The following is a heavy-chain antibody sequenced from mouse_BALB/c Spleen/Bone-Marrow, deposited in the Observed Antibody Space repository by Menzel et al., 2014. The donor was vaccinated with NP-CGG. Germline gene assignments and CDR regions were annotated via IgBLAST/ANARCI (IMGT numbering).Heavy chain of an antibody. J-gene: IGHJ1*01. CDR1: GFTFSSYA. Sequence: EVKLVESGGGLLKPGGSLKLSCAASGFTFSSYAMSWVRQTPEKRLEWVASISSRGSTYYPDSVKGRFTISRDNARNILYLQMSSLRSEDTATYYCASLITVHWYFDVWGAGTTVTVSS. CDR2: ISSRGST. D-gene: IGHD1-1*01. CDR3: ASLITVHWYFDV. V-gene: IGHV5-6-5*01.